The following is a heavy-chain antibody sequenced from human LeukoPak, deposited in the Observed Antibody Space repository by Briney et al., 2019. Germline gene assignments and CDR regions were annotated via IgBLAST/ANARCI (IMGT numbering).Heavy chain of an antibody. CDR2: ISAYNGNT. J-gene: IGHJ5*02. CDR3: ARASGEEWFDP. Sequence: ASVKVSCKASGYTFTSYGISWVRQAPGQGLEWMGWISAYNGNTNYPQKLQGRVTMTTDTSTSTAYMEPRSLRSDGTAVYYCARASGEEWFDPWGQGTLVTVSS. V-gene: IGHV1-18*01. CDR1: GYTFTSYG.